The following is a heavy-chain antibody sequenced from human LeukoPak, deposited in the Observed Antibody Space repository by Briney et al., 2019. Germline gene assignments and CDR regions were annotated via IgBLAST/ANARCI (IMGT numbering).Heavy chain of an antibody. Sequence: GGSLRLSCAASGFTFSSYGMHWVRQAPGKGLEWVVFIRYDGGIKYYADSVKGRFTISRDNSKNTLYLHMNSLRPDDTAVYYCAREARGDYYDSSGYPYYFDYWGQGTLVTVSS. V-gene: IGHV3-30*02. CDR2: IRYDGGIK. CDR1: GFTFSSYG. D-gene: IGHD3-22*01. CDR3: AREARGDYYDSSGYPYYFDY. J-gene: IGHJ4*02.